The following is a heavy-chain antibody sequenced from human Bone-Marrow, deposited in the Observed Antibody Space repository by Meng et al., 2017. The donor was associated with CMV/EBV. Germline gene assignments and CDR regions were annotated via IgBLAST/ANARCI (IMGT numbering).Heavy chain of an antibody. D-gene: IGHD3-3*01. J-gene: IGHJ4*02. CDR3: AKEGVYDFWS. CDR2: ISNGGGST. CDR1: GFTFSDSA. V-gene: IGHV3-23*01. Sequence: SCAASGFTFSDSAMSWVRQTPTKGLEWVSAISNGGGSTFYADSVKGRFIISRDNSKNTVHLQMNSLRVEDTAIYYCAKEGVYDFWSWGQGTVVTVSS.